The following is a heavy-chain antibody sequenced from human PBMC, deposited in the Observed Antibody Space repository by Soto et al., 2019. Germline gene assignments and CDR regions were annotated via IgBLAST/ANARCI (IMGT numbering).Heavy chain of an antibody. CDR1: GFKFGNYA. Sequence: GGSLRLSCAASGFKFGNYAMSWVRQAPGKGLEWVSLISATGGGTYYADSVKGRFTISRDNSHNTLYLQVHSLTAEDTAVYYCAKDRRAGGNSAFYFDFWGQGAQVTVSS. CDR2: ISATGGGT. D-gene: IGHD3-16*01. J-gene: IGHJ4*02. V-gene: IGHV3-23*01. CDR3: AKDRRAGGNSAFYFDF.